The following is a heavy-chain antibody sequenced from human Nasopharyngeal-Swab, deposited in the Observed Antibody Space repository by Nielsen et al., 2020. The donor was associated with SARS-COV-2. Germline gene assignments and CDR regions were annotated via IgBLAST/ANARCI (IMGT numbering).Heavy chain of an antibody. CDR2: INPNSGDT. V-gene: IGHV1-2*02. J-gene: IGHJ4*02. CDR3: ARDPGSSWPHYFDF. D-gene: IGHD6-13*01. Sequence: WVRQAPGQGLEWMGWINPNSGDTNYAQKFQGRVTMTRDTSITTAYMDLSRLRSDDTAVYYCARDPGSSWPHYFDFWGQGTLVTVSS.